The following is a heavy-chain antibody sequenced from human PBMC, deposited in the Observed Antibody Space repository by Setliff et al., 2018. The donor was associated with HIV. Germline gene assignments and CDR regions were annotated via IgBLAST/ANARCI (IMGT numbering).Heavy chain of an antibody. J-gene: IGHJ4*02. Sequence: SLTISCAASGFTFDDYAMHWVRQAPGKGLEWVSGINWSSRNMGYADSVKGRFTISRDNAKSFLYLQMDSLRAEDTALYYCAKDRWFSRGYSTTWVEGPFDYWGQGTLVTVSS. D-gene: IGHD5-18*01. CDR1: GFTFDDYA. V-gene: IGHV3-9*01. CDR2: INWSSRNM. CDR3: AKDRWFSRGYSTTWVEGPFDY.